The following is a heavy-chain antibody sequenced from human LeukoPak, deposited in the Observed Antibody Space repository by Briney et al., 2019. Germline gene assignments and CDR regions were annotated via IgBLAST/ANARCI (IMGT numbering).Heavy chain of an antibody. Sequence: SETLSLTCTVSGASISSYYWTWIRQSPGQGLEWIGYIYHTGATGYNPSLKSRVTMSIDTSKKQFSLKLTSVTAADTAVYFCARYGVSGWVIDNWGQGTLVTASS. J-gene: IGHJ4*02. CDR3: ARYGVSGWVIDN. V-gene: IGHV4-59*08. CDR1: GASISSYY. D-gene: IGHD6-19*01. CDR2: IYHTGAT.